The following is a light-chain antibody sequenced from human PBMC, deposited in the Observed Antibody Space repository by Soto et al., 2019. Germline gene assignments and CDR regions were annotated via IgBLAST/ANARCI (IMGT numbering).Light chain of an antibody. Sequence: EIVFTQSPGTLSLSPGERDTLSCRARQSVSSDYLAWYQQKPGQAPKVLIYRASIRATGSPDRFTGSGSVTDITLTISRLEPEDFAVYYCQQYGSSPLTFGGGTKVDI. CDR1: QSVSSDY. J-gene: IGKJ4*01. CDR3: QQYGSSPLT. CDR2: RAS. V-gene: IGKV3-20*01.